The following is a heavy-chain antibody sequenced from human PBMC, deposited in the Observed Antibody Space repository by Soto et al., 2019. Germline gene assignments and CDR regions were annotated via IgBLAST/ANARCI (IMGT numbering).Heavy chain of an antibody. CDR1: GYTFTSYY. Sequence: ASVKVSCKASGYTFTSYYMHWVRQAPGQGLEWMGWISAYNGNTNYAQKLQGRVTMTTDTSTSTAYMELRSLRSDDTAVYYCARVVIIGAFDIWGQGTMVTVSS. J-gene: IGHJ3*02. D-gene: IGHD3-3*01. CDR3: ARVVIIGAFDI. CDR2: ISAYNGNT. V-gene: IGHV1-18*04.